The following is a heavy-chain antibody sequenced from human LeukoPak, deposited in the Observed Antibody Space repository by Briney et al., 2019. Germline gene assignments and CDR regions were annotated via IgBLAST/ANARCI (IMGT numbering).Heavy chain of an antibody. CDR3: ARVLGYCSSTSCGAFDI. CDR1: GYTFTSYD. J-gene: IGHJ3*02. D-gene: IGHD2-2*01. Sequence: ASVKVSCKASGYTFTSYDINWVRQATGQGLEWMGWMNPNSGNTGYAQKFQGRVTMTRNTSISTAYMELSSLRSEDTAVYYCARVLGYCSSTSCGAFDIWGQGTMVTVSS. V-gene: IGHV1-8*01. CDR2: MNPNSGNT.